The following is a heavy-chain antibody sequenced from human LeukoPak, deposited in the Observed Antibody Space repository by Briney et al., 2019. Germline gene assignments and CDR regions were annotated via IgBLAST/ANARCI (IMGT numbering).Heavy chain of an antibody. Sequence: ASVKVSCKASGGTFSSYAISWVRQAPGQGLEWMGRIIPILGIANYAQKFQGRVTITADKSTSTAYMELSSLRSEDTAVYYCARDGTIFGVSDWFDPWGQGTLVTVSS. J-gene: IGHJ5*02. CDR3: ARDGTIFGVSDWFDP. D-gene: IGHD3-3*01. CDR2: IIPILGIA. CDR1: GGTFSSYA. V-gene: IGHV1-69*04.